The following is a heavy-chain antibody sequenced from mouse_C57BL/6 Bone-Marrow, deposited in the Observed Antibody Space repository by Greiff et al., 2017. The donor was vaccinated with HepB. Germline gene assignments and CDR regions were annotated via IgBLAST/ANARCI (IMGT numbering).Heavy chain of an antibody. CDR2: IYPGSGST. V-gene: IGHV1-55*01. CDR3: ARQGNWDVYFDV. Sequence: QVQLQQPGAELVKPGASVKMSCKASGYTFTSYWITWVKQRPGQGLEWIGDIYPGSGSTNYNEKFKSKATLTVDTSSSTAYMQLSSLTSEDSAVYYCARQGNWDVYFDVWGTGTPVTVSS. J-gene: IGHJ1*03. D-gene: IGHD4-1*01. CDR1: GYTFTSYW.